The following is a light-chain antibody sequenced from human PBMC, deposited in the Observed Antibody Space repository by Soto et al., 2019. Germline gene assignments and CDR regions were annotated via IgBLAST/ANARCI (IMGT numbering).Light chain of an antibody. CDR1: QNIFNY. V-gene: IGKV1-33*01. CDR2: DAS. Sequence: DVQLTQSPSTLPASVGDRVAITCQATQNIFNYLNWFQQRPGKTPQLLISDASHLEPGVPSRFSAQRSVTDSILISNAPQPEDFATYFCQQYEDLPLTFGGGT. CDR3: QQYEDLPLT. J-gene: IGKJ4*01.